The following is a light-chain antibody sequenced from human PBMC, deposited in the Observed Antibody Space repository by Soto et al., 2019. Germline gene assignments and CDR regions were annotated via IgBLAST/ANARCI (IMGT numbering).Light chain of an antibody. Sequence: EIVLTQSPGTLSLSPGERATLSCRASQSVSSSYLAWYQQKPGQAPRLLIYGALNRATGIPDRFSASGSGTDFTLTTSRLEPEDFAMSYCQQYGSSPPYTFGQGTKLEIK. V-gene: IGKV3-20*01. CDR3: QQYGSSPPYT. J-gene: IGKJ2*01. CDR2: GAL. CDR1: QSVSSSY.